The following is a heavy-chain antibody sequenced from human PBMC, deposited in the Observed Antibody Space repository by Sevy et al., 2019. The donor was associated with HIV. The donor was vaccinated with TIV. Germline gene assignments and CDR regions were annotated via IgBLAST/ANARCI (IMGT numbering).Heavy chain of an antibody. Sequence: GGSLRLSCGASGFTFSSYEMNWVRQAPGKGLEWVSYISNSGTTISYSDSVRGRFTISRDNARNSLYLQMNSLRGEDTAVYYCARDLPPSATTVAHFDHWGQGTLVTVSS. D-gene: IGHD4-17*01. CDR2: ISNSGTTI. J-gene: IGHJ4*02. V-gene: IGHV3-48*03. CDR3: ARDLPPSATTVAHFDH. CDR1: GFTFSSYE.